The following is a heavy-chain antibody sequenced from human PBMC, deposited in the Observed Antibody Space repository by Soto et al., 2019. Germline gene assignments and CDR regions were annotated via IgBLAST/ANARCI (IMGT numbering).Heavy chain of an antibody. J-gene: IGHJ3*02. V-gene: IGHV1-46*01. CDR1: GYTFTSYY. D-gene: IGHD2-21*02. Sequence: ASVKVSCKASGYTFTSYYMHWVRQAPGQGLEWMGIINPSGGSTSYAQKFQGRVTMTRDTSTSTVYMELSSLRSEDTAVYYCARDPQMAYCGGDSYSVVGDAFDIWGQGTMVTVSS. CDR2: INPSGGST. CDR3: ARDPQMAYCGGDSYSVVGDAFDI.